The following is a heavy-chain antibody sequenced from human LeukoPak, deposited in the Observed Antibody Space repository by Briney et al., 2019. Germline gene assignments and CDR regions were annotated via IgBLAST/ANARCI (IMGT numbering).Heavy chain of an antibody. D-gene: IGHD1-14*01. Sequence: PGGSLRLSCAASGFTFSSYWMSWVRQAPGKWLEWVANIKQDGSEKYYVDSVKGRFTISRDNAKNSLYLQMNSLRAEDTAVYYCARVGVISGTGFDYWGQGTLVTVSS. CDR2: IKQDGSEK. CDR1: GFTFSSYW. CDR3: ARVGVISGTGFDY. V-gene: IGHV3-7*01. J-gene: IGHJ4*02.